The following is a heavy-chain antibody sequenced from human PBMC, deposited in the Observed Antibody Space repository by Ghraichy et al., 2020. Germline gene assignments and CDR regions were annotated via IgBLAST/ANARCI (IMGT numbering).Heavy chain of an antibody. CDR2: INPNSGGT. J-gene: IGHJ3*02. CDR1: GYTFTGYY. CDR3: ARLSCSGGSCYPVRFVDI. D-gene: IGHD2-15*01. V-gene: IGHV1-2*02. Sequence: ASVKVSCKASGYTFTGYYMHWVRQAPGQGLEWMGWINPNSGGTNYAQKFQGRVTMTRDTSISTAYMELSRLRSDDTAVYYCARLSCSGGSCYPVRFVDIWGQGTMVTVSS.